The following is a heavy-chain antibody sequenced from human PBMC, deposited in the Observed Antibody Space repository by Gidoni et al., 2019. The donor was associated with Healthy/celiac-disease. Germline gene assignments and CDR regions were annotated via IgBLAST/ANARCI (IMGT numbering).Heavy chain of an antibody. CDR1: GGSISSSSYY. Sequence: QLQLQESGPGLVKPSETLSLTCPVPGGSISSSSYYWGWIRQPPGKGLEWIGSIYYSGSTYYNPSLKSRVTISVDTSKNQFSLKLSSVTAADTAVYYCASPGYSSGLDAFDIWGQGTMVTVSS. J-gene: IGHJ3*02. D-gene: IGHD6-19*01. CDR2: IYYSGST. V-gene: IGHV4-39*01. CDR3: ASPGYSSGLDAFDI.